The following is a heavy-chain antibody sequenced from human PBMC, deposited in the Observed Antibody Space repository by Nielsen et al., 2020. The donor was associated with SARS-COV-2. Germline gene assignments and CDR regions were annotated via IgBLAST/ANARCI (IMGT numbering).Heavy chain of an antibody. CDR2: IYYSGST. D-gene: IGHD5-18*01. CDR1: GGSISSGGYY. Sequence: SETLSLTCTVSGGSISSGGYYWSWIRQHPGKGLEWIGYIYYSGSTYYNPSLKSRVTISVDTSKNQFSLKLSSVTAADTAVYYCARAGYSYGFGWFDPWGQGTLVTVSS. J-gene: IGHJ5*02. CDR3: ARAGYSYGFGWFDP. V-gene: IGHV4-31*03.